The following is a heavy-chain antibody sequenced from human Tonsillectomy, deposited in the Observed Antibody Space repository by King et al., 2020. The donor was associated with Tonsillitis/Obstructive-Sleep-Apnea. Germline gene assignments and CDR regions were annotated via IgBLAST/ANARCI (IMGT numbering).Heavy chain of an antibody. V-gene: IGHV3-9*01. J-gene: IGHJ5*02. CDR3: AKAQSHEVLDSHFDP. D-gene: IGHD5-18*01. CDR2: ISWNSGSI. CDR1: GFTFEDYA. Sequence: VQLVESGGDLVQPGRSLRLSCAASGFTFEDYAMHWVRQGPGKGLEWVSGISWNSGSIVYADSVKGRFTISRDNAKNSLYLQMNSLRAEDTAFYYCAKAQSHEVLDSHFDPWGQGALVTVSS.